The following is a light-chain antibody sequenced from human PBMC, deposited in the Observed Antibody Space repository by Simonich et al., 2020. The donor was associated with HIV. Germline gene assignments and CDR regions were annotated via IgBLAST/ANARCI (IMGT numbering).Light chain of an antibody. V-gene: IGLV2-14*03. CDR2: DVS. CDR1: SSDVGGYNY. J-gene: IGLJ3*02. Sequence: QSALTQPASVSGSPGQSITISCTETSSDVGGYNYVSWYQQHPGKAPKFMIYDVSNRPSGVSNRFSGSKSGNTASLTISGLQAEDEADYYCSSYTSSSTLGVFGGGTKLTVL. CDR3: SSYTSSSTLGV.